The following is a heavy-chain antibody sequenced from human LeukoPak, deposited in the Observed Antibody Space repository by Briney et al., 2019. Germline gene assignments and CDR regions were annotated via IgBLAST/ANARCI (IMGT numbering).Heavy chain of an antibody. D-gene: IGHD5-18*01. J-gene: IGHJ4*02. Sequence: PGAFLRLSCAASGFTFSSYAMSWVRQAPGKGQEWVSAISGSGGSTYYADSVKGRFTISRDNSKNTLYLQMNSLRAEDTAVYYCAKVRIGYSYGYFDYWGQGTLVTVSS. V-gene: IGHV3-23*01. CDR1: GFTFSSYA. CDR2: ISGSGGST. CDR3: AKVRIGYSYGYFDY.